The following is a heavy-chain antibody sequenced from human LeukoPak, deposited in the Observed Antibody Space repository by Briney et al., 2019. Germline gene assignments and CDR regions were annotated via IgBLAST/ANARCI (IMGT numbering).Heavy chain of an antibody. D-gene: IGHD5-24*01. CDR3: ARGRWLQFRYFDY. J-gene: IGHJ4*02. CDR2: INHSGST. V-gene: IGHV4-34*01. CDR1: GGSFSGYY. Sequence: SETLSLTCAVYGGSFSGYYWSWIRQPPGKGLEWIGEINHSGSTNYNPSLKSRVTISVDTSKNQFSLKLSSVTAADTAVYYCARGRWLQFRYFDYWGQGTLVTVSS.